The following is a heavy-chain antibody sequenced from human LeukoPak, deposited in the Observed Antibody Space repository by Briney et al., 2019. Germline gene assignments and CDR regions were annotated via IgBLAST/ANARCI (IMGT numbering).Heavy chain of an antibody. CDR2: IYHSGST. V-gene: IGHV4-30-2*01. J-gene: IGHJ4*02. CDR3: ARADCSGGSCGNDY. Sequence: PSETLSLTCAVSGGSISSGGYSWSWIRQPPGKGLEWIGYIYHSGSTYYNPSLKSRVTISVDRSKNQFSLKLSSVTAADTAVYYCARADCSGGSCGNDYWGQGTLVTVSS. D-gene: IGHD2-15*01. CDR1: GGSISSGGYS.